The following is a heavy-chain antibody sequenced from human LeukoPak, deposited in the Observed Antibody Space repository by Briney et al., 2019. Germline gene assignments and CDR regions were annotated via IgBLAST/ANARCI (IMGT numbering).Heavy chain of an antibody. D-gene: IGHD3-22*01. CDR2: INPNSGGT. J-gene: IGHJ4*02. CDR3: ARVEGLYYYYSSGYYPIGY. CDR1: GYSFTGYY. Sequence: ASVKVSCKASGYSFTGYYMHWVRQAPGQGLEWMGWINPNSGGTNYAQKFQGRVTMTRDTSISTAYIELSRLRSDDTAVYYCARVEGLYYYYSSGYYPIGYWGQGTLVTVSS. V-gene: IGHV1-2*02.